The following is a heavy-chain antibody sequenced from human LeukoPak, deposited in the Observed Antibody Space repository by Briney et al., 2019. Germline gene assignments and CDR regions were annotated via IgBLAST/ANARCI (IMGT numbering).Heavy chain of an antibody. CDR1: GFTFSSYA. CDR2: IKQDGSEK. CDR3: ARVSAGILWWRGSAEFDY. D-gene: IGHD2-21*01. Sequence: GGSLRLSCAASGFTFSSYAMSWVRQAPGKGLEWVANIKQDGSEKYYVDSVKGRFTISRDNAKNSLYLQMNSLRAEDTAVYYCARVSAGILWWRGSAEFDYWGQGTLVTVSS. V-gene: IGHV3-7*01. J-gene: IGHJ4*02.